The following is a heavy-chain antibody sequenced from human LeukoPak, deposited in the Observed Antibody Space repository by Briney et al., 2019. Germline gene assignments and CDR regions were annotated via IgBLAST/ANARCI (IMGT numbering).Heavy chain of an antibody. D-gene: IGHD3-16*01. CDR1: GDSVSSNSAG. CDR2: TYYRSKWYN. J-gene: IGHJ5*02. Sequence: SQTLSLTCAISGDSVSSNSAGWSWIRQSPSRGLEWLGRTYYRSKWYNDYAVSVKSRITINTDTSKNQLSLQLNSVTPEDTAVYYCARGGGAIATWGQGTLVTVSS. CDR3: ARGGGAIAT. V-gene: IGHV6-1*01.